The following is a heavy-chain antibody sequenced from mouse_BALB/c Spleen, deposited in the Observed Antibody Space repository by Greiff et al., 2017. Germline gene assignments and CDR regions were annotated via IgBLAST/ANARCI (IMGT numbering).Heavy chain of an antibody. Sequence: EVKLVESGGGLVKPGGSLKLSCAASGFTLSSYTMSWVRQTPEKRLEWVATISSGGSYTYYPDSVKGRFTISRDNAKNTLYLQMSSLKSEDTAMYYCARHGNYRYYAMDYWGQGTSVTVSS. CDR2: ISSGGSYT. V-gene: IGHV5-9-3*01. CDR3: ARHGNYRYYAMDY. J-gene: IGHJ4*01. CDR1: GFTLSSYT. D-gene: IGHD2-1*01.